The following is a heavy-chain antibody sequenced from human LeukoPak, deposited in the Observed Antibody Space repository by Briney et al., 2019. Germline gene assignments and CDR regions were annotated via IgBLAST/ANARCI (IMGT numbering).Heavy chain of an antibody. J-gene: IGHJ4*02. CDR2: IYYSGTT. CDR1: GGSISSYY. Sequence: PSETLSLTCSVSGGSISSYYWSWIRQPPGKGLEWIGYIYYSGTTNYNPSLESRVIISVDTSRSQFSLKLSSATAADTAVYYCASGLQFDFWGQGTLVTVSS. D-gene: IGHD4-11*01. V-gene: IGHV4-59*08. CDR3: ASGLQFDF.